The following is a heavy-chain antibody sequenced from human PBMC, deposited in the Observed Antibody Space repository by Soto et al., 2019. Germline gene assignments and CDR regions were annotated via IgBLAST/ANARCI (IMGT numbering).Heavy chain of an antibody. D-gene: IGHD5-12*01. CDR1: GGTFSSYT. CDR3: ARAYSGYDDAFDI. Sequence: SVKVSCKASGGTFSSYTISWVRQAPGQGLEWMGRIIPILGIANYAQKFQGRVTITADKSTSTAYMELSSLRSEDTAVYYCARAYSGYDDAFDIWGQGTMVTVSS. V-gene: IGHV1-69*02. CDR2: IIPILGIA. J-gene: IGHJ3*02.